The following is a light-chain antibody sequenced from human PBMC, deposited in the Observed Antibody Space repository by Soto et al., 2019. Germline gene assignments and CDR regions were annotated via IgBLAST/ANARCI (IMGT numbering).Light chain of an antibody. Sequence: QAVVTQEPSLTGSPGGTVTLTCASNTGAVTSGNYASWFQQKPGQAPRTLIYTTDNRHSWTPARFSGSLLGGRAALTLSDVQPDDEAEYYCLLYYGGAHLVFGGGTKLTVL. V-gene: IGLV7-43*01. CDR2: TTD. CDR3: LLYYGGAHLV. CDR1: TGAVTSGNY. J-gene: IGLJ2*01.